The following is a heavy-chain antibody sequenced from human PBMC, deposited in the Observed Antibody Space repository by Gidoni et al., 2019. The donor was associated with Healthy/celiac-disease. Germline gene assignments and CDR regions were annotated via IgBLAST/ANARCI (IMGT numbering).Heavy chain of an antibody. Sequence: QVQLQESGPGRVKPSQTLSLTSTVPGGSISSGGYYWSWIRQHPGKGLEWIGYIYYSGSTYYNPSLKSRVTISVDTSKNQFSLKLSSVTAEDTAVYYCARGVSALVDYWGQGTLVTVSS. CDR1: GGSISSGGYY. J-gene: IGHJ4*02. CDR3: ARGVSALVDY. D-gene: IGHD3-16*02. CDR2: IYYSGST. V-gene: IGHV4-31*03.